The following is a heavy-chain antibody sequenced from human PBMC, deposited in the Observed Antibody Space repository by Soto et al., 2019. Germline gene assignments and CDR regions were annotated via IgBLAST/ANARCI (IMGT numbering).Heavy chain of an antibody. V-gene: IGHV3-64D*08. CDR3: VSRYTSNWFFDD. CDR2: ISGDGGKT. Sequence: GGSLRLSCSASGFTFSSYAMHWVRQAPGKGLEYVSAISGDGGKTYYADSVKGRFTISRDNSKNTMYLQISSLRGDDTAVYYWVSRYTSNWFFDDWGQGTPVTVSS. J-gene: IGHJ4*02. D-gene: IGHD6-13*01. CDR1: GFTFSSYA.